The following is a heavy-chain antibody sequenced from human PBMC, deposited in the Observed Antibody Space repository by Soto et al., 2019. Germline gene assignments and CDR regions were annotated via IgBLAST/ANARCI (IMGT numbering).Heavy chain of an antibody. CDR2: IYPGDSDS. J-gene: IGHJ5*02. Sequence: GASLKISCKVSGYSFSTSWMGWVRQLPGKGLDWMGIIYPGDSDSRYGPSFEGHVTFSVDKSISTAYLEWSSLKASDTAIYYCARLSRRVAQESNYFDPWGQGTLVTVSS. CDR1: GYSFSTSW. V-gene: IGHV5-51*01. D-gene: IGHD2-8*01. CDR3: ARLSRRVAQESNYFDP.